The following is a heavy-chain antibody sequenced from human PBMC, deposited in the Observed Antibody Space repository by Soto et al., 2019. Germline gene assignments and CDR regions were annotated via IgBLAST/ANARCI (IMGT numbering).Heavy chain of an antibody. J-gene: IGHJ6*02. V-gene: IGHV1-3*01. Sequence: ASVKVSCKASGYTFTSYAMHWVRQAPGQRLEWMGWINAGNGNTKYSQKFQGRVTITRDTSASTAYMELSSLRSEDTAVYYCASSGWPSWVYYYDGMDVWGQGTTVTVSS. D-gene: IGHD6-19*01. CDR2: INAGNGNT. CDR1: GYTFTSYA. CDR3: ASSGWPSWVYYYDGMDV.